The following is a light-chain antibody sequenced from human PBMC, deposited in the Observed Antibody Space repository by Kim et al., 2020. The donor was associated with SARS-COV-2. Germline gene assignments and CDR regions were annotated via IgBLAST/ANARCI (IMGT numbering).Light chain of an antibody. Sequence: VFPGQTASITCSGDKLGDKYASWYQQKSGQSPVLGIYQDNKRPSGIPERFSGSNSGNTATLTISGTQAMDEADYYCQAWDSSTYVFGPGTEVTVL. V-gene: IGLV3-1*01. CDR1: KLGDKY. CDR3: QAWDSSTYV. CDR2: QDN. J-gene: IGLJ1*01.